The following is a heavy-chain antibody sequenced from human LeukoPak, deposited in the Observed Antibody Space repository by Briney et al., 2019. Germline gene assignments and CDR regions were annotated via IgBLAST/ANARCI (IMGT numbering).Heavy chain of an antibody. CDR1: GFTFSSYA. J-gene: IGHJ4*02. CDR2: ISGSGGST. CDR3: AHVSGLYSSGWAFDY. Sequence: GGSLRLSCAASGFTFSSYAMSWVRQAPGKGLEWVSAISGSGGSTCYADSVKGRFTISRDNSKNTLYLQMNSLGAEDTAVYYCAHVSGLYSSGWAFDYWGQGTLVIVSS. V-gene: IGHV3-23*01. D-gene: IGHD6-19*01.